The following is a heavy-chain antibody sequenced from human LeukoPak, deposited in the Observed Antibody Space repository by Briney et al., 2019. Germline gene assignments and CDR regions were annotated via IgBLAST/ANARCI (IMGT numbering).Heavy chain of an antibody. CDR3: AKEVGEYCSGGSCYSDY. J-gene: IGHJ4*02. CDR2: ISGSGGST. Sequence: GGSLRLSCAASGFTFSSYAMSWVRQAPGKGLEWVSAISGSGGSTYYADSVKGRLTISRDNSKNTLYLQMNSLRAEDTAVYYCAKEVGEYCSGGSCYSDYWGQGTLVTVSS. D-gene: IGHD2-15*01. V-gene: IGHV3-23*01. CDR1: GFTFSSYA.